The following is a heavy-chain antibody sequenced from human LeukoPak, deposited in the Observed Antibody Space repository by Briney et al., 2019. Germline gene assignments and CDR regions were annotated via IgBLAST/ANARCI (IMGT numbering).Heavy chain of an antibody. CDR2: LCDGRNS. D-gene: IGHD3-10*01. CDR1: GFTVSSNC. V-gene: IGHV3-53*01. Sequence: PGGSLRLSCAASGFTVSSNCVTWVRQAPGMGLEWVSVLCDGRNSYYADSVKGRFTISRDNSKNTLYLQMNSLRAEDTAIYYCAKAGYGSGSYYDSWGQGTLVTVSS. CDR3: AKAGYGSGSYYDS. J-gene: IGHJ4*02.